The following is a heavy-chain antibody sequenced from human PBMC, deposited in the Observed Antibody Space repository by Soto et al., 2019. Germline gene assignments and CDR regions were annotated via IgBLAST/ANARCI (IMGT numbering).Heavy chain of an antibody. CDR1: GGSFSGYY. J-gene: IGHJ6*02. Sequence: NPSETLSLTCAVYGGSFSGYYWSWIRQPPGKGLEWIGEINHSGSTNYNPVLKSRVTISVDTSKNQFSLKLSSVTAADTAVYYCARYKRNYAYYYYGMDVWGQGTTVTVSS. CDR2: INHSGST. CDR3: ARYKRNYAYYYYGMDV. D-gene: IGHD1-7*01. V-gene: IGHV4-34*01.